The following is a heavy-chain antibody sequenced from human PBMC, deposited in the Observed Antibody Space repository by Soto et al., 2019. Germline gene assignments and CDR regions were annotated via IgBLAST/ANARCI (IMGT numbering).Heavy chain of an antibody. CDR3: ARTGGSLRVFDY. J-gene: IGHJ4*02. V-gene: IGHV4-31*03. CDR1: GGSISSGGYY. Sequence: PSETLSLTCTVSGGSISSGGYYWSWIRQHPGKGLEWIGYIYYSGSTYYNPSLKSRVTMSVDTSKNQFSLKLSSVTAADTAVYYCARTGGSLRVFDYWGQGTLVTVSS. CDR2: IYYSGST. D-gene: IGHD1-26*01.